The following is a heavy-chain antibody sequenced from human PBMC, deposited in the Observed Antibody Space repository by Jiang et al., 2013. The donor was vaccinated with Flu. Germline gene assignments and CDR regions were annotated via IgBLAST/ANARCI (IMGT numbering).Heavy chain of an antibody. CDR2: IYWDDDK. Sequence: TQTLTLTCTFSGFSLSTSGVGVGWIRQPPGKALEWLALIYWDDDKRYSPSLKSRLTITKDTSKNQVVLTMTNMDPVDTATYYCAQIMTTATLWSYWGQGTLVTVSS. V-gene: IGHV2-5*02. CDR3: AQIMTTATLWSY. D-gene: IGHD4-17*01. CDR1: GFSLSTSGVG. J-gene: IGHJ4*02.